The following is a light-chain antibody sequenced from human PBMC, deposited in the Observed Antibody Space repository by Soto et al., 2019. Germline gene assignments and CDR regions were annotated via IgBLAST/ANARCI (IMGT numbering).Light chain of an antibody. V-gene: IGKV3-11*01. Sequence: EIVLTQSPATLSLSPGERATLSCRASQSVGSSLAWYQQTPGQAPRLLIYDASNRATGIPVRFSGSGSGTDFSLTISSLEPEDFAVYYCQQRSKWPQITFGPGTKVDIK. CDR3: QQRSKWPQIT. CDR1: QSVGSS. CDR2: DAS. J-gene: IGKJ3*01.